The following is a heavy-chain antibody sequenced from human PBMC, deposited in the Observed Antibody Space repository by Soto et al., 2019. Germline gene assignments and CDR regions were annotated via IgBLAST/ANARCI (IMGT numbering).Heavy chain of an antibody. V-gene: IGHV4-39*01. Sequence: SETLSLTCTVSGGSISSSSYYWGWIRQPPGKGLEWIGSIYYSGSTYYNPSLKSRVTISVDTSKNQFSLKLSSVTAADTAVYYCASQSPLYGSRWGQGTLVTVSS. D-gene: IGHD6-19*01. CDR2: IYYSGST. CDR3: ASQSPLYGSR. CDR1: GGSISSSSYY. J-gene: IGHJ4*02.